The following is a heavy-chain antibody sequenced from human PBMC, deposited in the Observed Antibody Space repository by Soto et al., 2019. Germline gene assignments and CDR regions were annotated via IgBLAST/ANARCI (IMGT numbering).Heavy chain of an antibody. V-gene: IGHV3-30-3*01. J-gene: IGHJ4*02. CDR1: GFTFSSYA. CDR3: ARDLYSSGSIIPLPSDY. Sequence: PGGSLRLSCAASGFTFSSYAMHWVRQAPGKGLEWVAVISYDGSNKYYADSVKGRFTISRDNSKNTLYLQMNSLRAEDTAVYYCARDLYSSGSIIPLPSDYWGQGTLVTVSS. CDR2: ISYDGSNK. D-gene: IGHD3-22*01.